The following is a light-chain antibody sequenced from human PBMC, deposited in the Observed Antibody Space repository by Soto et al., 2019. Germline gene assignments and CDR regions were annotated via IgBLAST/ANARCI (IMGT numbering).Light chain of an antibody. CDR2: EAS. CDR3: QQRSNWPPTWT. V-gene: IGKV3-11*01. J-gene: IGKJ1*01. CDR1: QSVSTY. Sequence: EIVLTQSPATLSLSPGQRATLSSRASQSVSTYLAWYQQKPGQAPRLLIYEASTRATGIPARFSGSGSGTDFTLTISSLEPEDFAVYYCQQRSNWPPTWTFGHGTKVEIK.